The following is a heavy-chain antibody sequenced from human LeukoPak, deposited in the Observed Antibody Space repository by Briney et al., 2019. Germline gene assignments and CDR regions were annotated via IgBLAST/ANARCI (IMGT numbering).Heavy chain of an antibody. CDR2: IKEDGSRD. CDR3: AKSGTYSSSSGYIDS. D-gene: IGHD6-6*01. CDR1: GFTFNTYW. V-gene: IGHV3-7*03. J-gene: IGHJ4*02. Sequence: PGGSLRLSCAASGFTFNTYWMSWVRQTPERGLEWVANIKEDGSRDYYVDSVEGRFTISRDNAKNSLFLQMNSLRAEDTAFYYCAKSGTYSSSSGYIDSWGQGTPVTVSS.